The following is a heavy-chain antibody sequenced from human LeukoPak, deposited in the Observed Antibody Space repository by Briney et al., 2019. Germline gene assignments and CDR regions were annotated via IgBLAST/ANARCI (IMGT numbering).Heavy chain of an antibody. J-gene: IGHJ4*02. CDR3: ARFRAGVGEPYGDY. CDR1: GYTFTNYD. D-gene: IGHD3-10*01. Sequence: ASVKVSCKASGYTFTNYDINWVRQATGQGLEWMGWMNPNSGNTGYAQKFQGRVTMTTDTSTSTAYMELRSLRSDDTAVYYCARFRAGVGEPYGDYWGQGTLVTVSS. CDR2: MNPNSGNT. V-gene: IGHV1-8*01.